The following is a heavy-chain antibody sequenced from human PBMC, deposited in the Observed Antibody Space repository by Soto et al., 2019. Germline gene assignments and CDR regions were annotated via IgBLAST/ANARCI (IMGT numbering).Heavy chain of an antibody. J-gene: IGHJ3*02. D-gene: IGHD2-21*02. CDR1: GGSMSGYY. CDR3: ARVSHIVVVPAVRGAFDI. CDR2: IYDSGTT. V-gene: IGHV4-59*01. Sequence: QVQLQESGPGLEKASETLSITCTVSGGSMSGYYWSWIRQPPGKGLEWIGFIYDSGTTNYNPSLKSRGTISIDTSKNQFSLKLTSVTAADTAVYYCARVSHIVVVPAVRGAFDIWGQGTMITVPS.